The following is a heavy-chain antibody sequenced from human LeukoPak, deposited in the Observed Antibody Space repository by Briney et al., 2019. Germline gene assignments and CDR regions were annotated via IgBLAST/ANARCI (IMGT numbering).Heavy chain of an antibody. J-gene: IGHJ3*01. CDR3: VAEMAASAAFDF. CDR1: GDAITSNSHY. CDR2: LHHTGRN. Sequence: SETLSLSCTVSGDAITSNSHYWGWIRQPPGKTLEWMGSLHHTGRNYSNTALKSRVSISLGTSKSQFSLKLNSVTAADSGVYYCVAEMAASAAFDFWGQGTMVAVSS. D-gene: IGHD5-24*01. V-gene: IGHV4-39*01.